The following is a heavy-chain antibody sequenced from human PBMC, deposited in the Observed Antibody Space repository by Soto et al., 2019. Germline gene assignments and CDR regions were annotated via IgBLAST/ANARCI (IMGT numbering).Heavy chain of an antibody. Sequence: ASVKVSCKASGYTFTSYDINWVRQATGQGLEWMGWMNPNSGNTGYAQKFQGRVTMTRNTSISTAYMELSSLRSEDTAVYYCALYDFWSGYYWYFDYWGQGTLVTVSS. CDR1: GYTFTSYD. D-gene: IGHD3-3*01. CDR2: MNPNSGNT. V-gene: IGHV1-8*01. J-gene: IGHJ4*02. CDR3: ALYDFWSGYYWYFDY.